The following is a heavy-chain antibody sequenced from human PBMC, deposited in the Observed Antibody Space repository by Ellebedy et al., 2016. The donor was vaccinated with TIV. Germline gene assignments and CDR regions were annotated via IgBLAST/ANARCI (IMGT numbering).Heavy chain of an antibody. J-gene: IGHJ3*02. CDR2: INHSGST. V-gene: IGHV4-34*01. Sequence: SETLSLTXAVYGGSFSGYYWSWIRQPPGKGLEWIGEINHSGSTNYNPSLKSRVTISVDTSKNQFSLKLSSVTAADTAVYYCARVGGMAYDFWSGPYRGAFDIWGQGTMVTVSS. CDR3: ARVGGMAYDFWSGPYRGAFDI. D-gene: IGHD3-3*01. CDR1: GGSFSGYY.